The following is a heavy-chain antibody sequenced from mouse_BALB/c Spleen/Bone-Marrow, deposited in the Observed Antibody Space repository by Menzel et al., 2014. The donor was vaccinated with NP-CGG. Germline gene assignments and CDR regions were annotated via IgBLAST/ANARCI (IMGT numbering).Heavy chain of an antibody. V-gene: IGHV7-3*02. Sequence: EVNVVESGGGSVQPVGSLRLSCATSGFTFTDYYMSWVRQPPGKALEWLGFIRNKAKGYTTDYSASVKGRFTISRDNSQRILYLQMNTLRAEDSATYYCARDENVGIYWYFDVWGAGTTVIVSS. CDR3: ARDENVGIYWYFDV. CDR1: GFTFTDYY. CDR2: IRNKAKGYTT. J-gene: IGHJ1*01.